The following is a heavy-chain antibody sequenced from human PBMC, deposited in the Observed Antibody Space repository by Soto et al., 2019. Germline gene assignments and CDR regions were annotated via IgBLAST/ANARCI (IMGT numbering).Heavy chain of an antibody. V-gene: IGHV4-59*08. J-gene: IGHJ1*01. CDR1: SDSISSYY. CDR3: ASAVRDPLSYPAY. Sequence: SETLSLTCTVSSDSISSYYWIWIRQSPGKGLEWIGYTDYSGNTNYNPSLKSRVTISGDTSKNQFSLRLSSVTAADTAVYYSASAVRDPLSYPAYWGQGPLVSVSS. CDR2: TDYSGNT. D-gene: IGHD6-19*01.